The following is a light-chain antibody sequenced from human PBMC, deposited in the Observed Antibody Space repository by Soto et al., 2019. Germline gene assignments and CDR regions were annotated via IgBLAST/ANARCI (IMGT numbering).Light chain of an antibody. Sequence: DVQMPHSRSSLSASVGDRVTITFRASQGISSFLAWYQQLPGKVPKVLIYSASTLQSGVPSRFSGSGSGTDFTLTISSLPPEDGEIYYCQKYNSGPLTFGGGTNGYIK. J-gene: IGKJ4*01. CDR3: QKYNSGPLT. V-gene: IGKV1-27*01. CDR1: QGISSF. CDR2: SAS.